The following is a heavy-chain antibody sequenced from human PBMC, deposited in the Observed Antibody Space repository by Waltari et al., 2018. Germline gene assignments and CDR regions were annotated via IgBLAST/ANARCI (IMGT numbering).Heavy chain of an antibody. CDR2: ISGRGGST. V-gene: IGHV3-23*01. Sequence: EVQLLESGGGLVQPGGSLRLSCAASGFTFSSYAMSWVRQAPGKGLEWVSAISGRGGSTYYADSVKGRFTISRDNSKNTLYLQMNSLRAEDTAVYYCAKTGYSYGSTYYYYYMDVWGKGTTVTISS. D-gene: IGHD5-18*01. J-gene: IGHJ6*03. CDR1: GFTFSSYA. CDR3: AKTGYSYGSTYYYYYMDV.